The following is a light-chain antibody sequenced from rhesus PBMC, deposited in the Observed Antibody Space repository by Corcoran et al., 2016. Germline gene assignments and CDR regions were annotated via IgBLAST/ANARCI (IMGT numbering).Light chain of an antibody. Sequence: DIQLTQSPSSLSASVGDRVTITCRASQGISSYLAWYQQKPGKAPKLLIYDASNLQSGVPSRFSGRGAETEFTLTISSLQPEDFAVYYCQQRNSYPLTFGGGTKVELK. J-gene: IGKJ4*01. V-gene: IGKV1-38*01. CDR2: DAS. CDR3: QQRNSYPLT. CDR1: QGISSY.